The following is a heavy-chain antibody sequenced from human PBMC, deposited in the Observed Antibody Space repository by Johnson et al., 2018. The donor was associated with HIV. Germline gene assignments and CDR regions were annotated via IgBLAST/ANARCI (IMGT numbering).Heavy chain of an antibody. V-gene: IGHV3-11*04. J-gene: IGHJ3*02. CDR1: GFTFSDYY. D-gene: IGHD6-13*01. Sequence: VQLVESGGGLVKPGGSLRLSCAASGFTFSDYYMSWIRQAQGKGLEWVSYISSSGSTIYYGDSVKGRLTISTDKAKDSLYRQMNSLRAEDTAVYYGARDRRSWYEGAFDIWVQGTMVTVSS. CDR3: ARDRRSWYEGAFDI. CDR2: ISSSGSTI.